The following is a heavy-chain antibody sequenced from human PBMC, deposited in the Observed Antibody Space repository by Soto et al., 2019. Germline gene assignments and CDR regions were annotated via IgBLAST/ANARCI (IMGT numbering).Heavy chain of an antibody. CDR1: GGTFSSYA. Sequence: ASVKVSCKASGGTFSSYAISWVRQAPGQGLEWMGGIIPIFGTANYAQKFQGRVTITADESTSTAYMELSSLRSEDTAVYYCARDELNCTNGVCYTSEYYYYYYGMDVWGQGTTVTVSS. J-gene: IGHJ6*02. CDR3: ARDELNCTNGVCYTSEYYYYYYGMDV. V-gene: IGHV1-69*13. D-gene: IGHD2-8*01. CDR2: IIPIFGTA.